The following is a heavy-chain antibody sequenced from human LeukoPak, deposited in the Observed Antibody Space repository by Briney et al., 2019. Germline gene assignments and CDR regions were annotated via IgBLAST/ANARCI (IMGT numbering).Heavy chain of an antibody. D-gene: IGHD4-17*01. V-gene: IGHV1-69*04. CDR3: AREDGDYYYMDV. CDR1: GGTFSSYT. J-gene: IGHJ6*03. Sequence: SVKVSCKASGGTFSSYTISLVRQAPGQGLEWMGRIIPILGIANYAQKFQGRVTITADKSTSTAYMELSSLRSEDTAVYYCAREDGDYYYMDVWGKGTTVTVSS. CDR2: IIPILGIA.